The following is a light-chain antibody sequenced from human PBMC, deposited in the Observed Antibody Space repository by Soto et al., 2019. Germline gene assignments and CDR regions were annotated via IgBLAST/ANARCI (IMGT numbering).Light chain of an antibody. Sequence: QSPATLSVSPGDSSTLSCGASQSVTSNYLAWYQQKPGQVPRLLIFGASIRVTGIPDRFIGSGSGTDFTLTISRLEPEDFALYYCQQYVTSRTTFGQGTKVDIK. CDR3: QQYVTSRTT. CDR2: GAS. V-gene: IGKV3-20*01. CDR1: QSVTSNY. J-gene: IGKJ1*01.